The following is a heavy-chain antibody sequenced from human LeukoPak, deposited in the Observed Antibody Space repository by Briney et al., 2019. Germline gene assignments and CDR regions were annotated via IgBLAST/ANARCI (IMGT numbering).Heavy chain of an antibody. J-gene: IGHJ6*03. CDR2: ISWNGDTI. CDR1: GFTFDDCA. Sequence: GRSLRLSCAASGFTFDDCAMHWVRQAPGKGLELVSGISWNGDTIVYADSVKGRFTISRDNAKNSVYLQMNSLRAEDKALYYCVKAVVIDHYYFYMDVWGKGTTVTISS. V-gene: IGHV3-9*01. CDR3: VKAVVIDHYYFYMDV. D-gene: IGHD3-22*01.